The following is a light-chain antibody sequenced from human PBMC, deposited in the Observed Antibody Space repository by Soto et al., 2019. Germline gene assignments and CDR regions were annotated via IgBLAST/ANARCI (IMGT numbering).Light chain of an antibody. CDR1: QSVSSY. CDR2: DAS. J-gene: IGKJ5*01. V-gene: IGKV3-11*01. Sequence: EVVLTPSPVTLSLSPWERATLSCRASQSVSSYLAWYQQKPGQAPRLLIYDASNRATGIPARFSGSGSGTDFTLTISSLEPEDFAVYYCQQRSNWPITFGQGTRLEIK. CDR3: QQRSNWPIT.